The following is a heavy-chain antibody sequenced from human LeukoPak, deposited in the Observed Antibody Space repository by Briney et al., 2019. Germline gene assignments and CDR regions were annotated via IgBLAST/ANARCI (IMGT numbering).Heavy chain of an antibody. CDR2: IGDTGSST. CDR3: ARDSRSGGFDY. D-gene: IGHD6-6*01. V-gene: IGHV3-11*04. CDR1: GFMFSGYY. J-gene: IGHJ4*02. Sequence: GGSLRLSCAASGFMFSGYYMSWIRQAPGKGLEWISHIGDTGSSTYYADSVKGRFTISRDNMKNSLYLQMNSLRAEDTAVYYCARDSRSGGFDYWGQGTLVTVSS.